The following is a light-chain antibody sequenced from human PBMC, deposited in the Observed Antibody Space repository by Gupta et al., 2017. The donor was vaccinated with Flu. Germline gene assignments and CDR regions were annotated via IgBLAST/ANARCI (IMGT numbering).Light chain of an antibody. CDR3: QQYNNWLRGT. J-gene: IGKJ1*01. CDR2: GAS. Sequence: ERATLSCRASQSVSSNLAWYQQKPGQAPRLLIYGASTRATGIPARFSGSGSGTEFTLTISSLQSEDFAVYYCQQYNNWLRGTFGQGTKVEIK. CDR1: QSVSSN. V-gene: IGKV3-15*01.